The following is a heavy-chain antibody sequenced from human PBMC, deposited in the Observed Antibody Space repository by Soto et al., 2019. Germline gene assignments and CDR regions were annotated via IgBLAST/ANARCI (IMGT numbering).Heavy chain of an antibody. CDR3: ASNIAAAGPPYYYYMDV. J-gene: IGHJ6*03. CDR2: ISSSGSTI. V-gene: IGHV3-11*01. D-gene: IGHD6-13*01. Sequence: GGSLRLSCAASGFTFSDYYMSWIRQAPGQGLEWVSYISSSGSTIYYADSVKGRFTISRDNAKNSLYLQMNSLRAEDTAVYYCASNIAAAGPPYYYYMDVWGKGTTVTVSS. CDR1: GFTFSDYY.